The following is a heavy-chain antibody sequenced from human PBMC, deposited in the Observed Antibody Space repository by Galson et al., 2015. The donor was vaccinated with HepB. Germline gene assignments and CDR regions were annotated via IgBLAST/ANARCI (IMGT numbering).Heavy chain of an antibody. J-gene: IGHJ4*02. D-gene: IGHD3-10*01. CDR2: ISYDGSNK. CDR3: ARDYYGSGSPDDY. CDR1: GFTFSSYA. Sequence: SLRLSCAASGFTFSSYAMHWVRQAPGKGLEWVAVISYDGSNKYYADSVKGRFTISRDNSKNTLYLQMNSLRAEDTAVYYCARDYYGSGSPDDYWGQGTLVTVSS. V-gene: IGHV3-30*04.